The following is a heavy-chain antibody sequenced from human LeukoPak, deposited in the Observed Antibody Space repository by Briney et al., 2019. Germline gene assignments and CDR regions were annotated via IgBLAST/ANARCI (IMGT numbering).Heavy chain of an antibody. CDR1: GFTFSSYT. J-gene: IGHJ4*02. D-gene: IGHD6-19*01. V-gene: IGHV3-21*01. CDR2: ITSSSIYI. Sequence: GGSLRLSCAASGFTFSSYTMNGVRQAPGKGLEWVSSITSSSIYIYYADSVKGRFTISRDHAKNSLYLQMNSLRAEDTAVYYCATDGWLDYWGQGTLVTVSP. CDR3: ATDGWLDY.